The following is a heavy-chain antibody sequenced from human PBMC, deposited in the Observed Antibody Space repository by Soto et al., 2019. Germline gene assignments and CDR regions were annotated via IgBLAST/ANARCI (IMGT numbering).Heavy chain of an antibody. J-gene: IGHJ4*02. D-gene: IGHD3-10*01. V-gene: IGHV3-33*01. CDR3: PRGPFYYGSGSYPYYIDY. CDR2: IWYDGRNK. CDR1: GFTFSSYG. Sequence: QVQLVESGGGVVQPGRSLRLSCAASGFTFSSYGMHWVRQAPGKGLEWVAVIWYDGRNKYYADSVKGRFTISRDNSKNPLYLQTNSLRAEDTAVYYCPRGPFYYGSGSYPYYIDYWGQGTLVTVSS.